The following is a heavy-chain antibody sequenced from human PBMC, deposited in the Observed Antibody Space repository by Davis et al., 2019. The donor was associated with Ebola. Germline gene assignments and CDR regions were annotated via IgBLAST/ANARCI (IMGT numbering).Heavy chain of an antibody. CDR1: GYTFTGYY. D-gene: IGHD2-2*01. V-gene: IGHV1-2*02. CDR3: ARPHCSSTSCYLSTCGGDCYRFEY. Sequence: ASVKVSCKASGYTFTGYYMHWVRQAPGQGLEWMGWINPNSGGTNYAQKFQGRVTMTRDTSISTAYMELSRLRSDDTAVYYCARPHCSSTSCYLSTCGGDCYRFEYWGQGTLVTVSS. J-gene: IGHJ4*02. CDR2: INPNSGGT.